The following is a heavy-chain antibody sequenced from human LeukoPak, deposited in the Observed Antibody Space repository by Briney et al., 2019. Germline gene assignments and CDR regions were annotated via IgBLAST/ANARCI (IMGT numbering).Heavy chain of an antibody. D-gene: IGHD6-6*01. V-gene: IGHV5-51*01. CDR1: GYSFTSYW. J-gene: IGHJ3*01. CDR2: IYPGASDP. Sequence: GVPLKFSCKGSGYSFTSYWIGCVRDMPAKRLEWMVSIYPGASDPSYSPSFQGQLTISAAMSITNAYLPWSSLTASDTATYYCATSSIAARGVWFDLWGQGTMVTVSS. CDR3: ATSSIAARGVWFDL.